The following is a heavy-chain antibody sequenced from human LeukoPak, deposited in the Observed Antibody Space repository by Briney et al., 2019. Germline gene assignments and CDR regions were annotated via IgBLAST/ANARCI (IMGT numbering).Heavy chain of an antibody. CDR1: GGSISSSSYY. V-gene: IGHV3-23*01. CDR2: ISGSGGST. D-gene: IGHD3-3*01. J-gene: IGHJ4*02. Sequence: ETLSLTCTVSGGSISSSSYYWGWIRQPPGKGLEWVSAISGSGGSTYYADSVKGRFTISRDNSKNTLYLQMNSLRAENTAVYYCAFTIFGVVINPDFDYWGQGTLVTVSS. CDR3: AFTIFGVVINPDFDY.